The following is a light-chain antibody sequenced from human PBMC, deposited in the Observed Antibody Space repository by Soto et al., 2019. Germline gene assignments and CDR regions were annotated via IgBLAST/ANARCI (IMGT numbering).Light chain of an antibody. J-gene: IGLJ2*01. CDR1: RSDIGAYNF. V-gene: IGLV2-14*03. CDR3: TSWTTSTTMI. CDR2: DVN. Sequence: QSALTQPASVSGSPGQSITISCTGTRSDIGAYNFVSWYQQHPAEVPKLIIYDVNVRPSGVSNRFSGSKSGNTASLTISGLQAEDEADYYCTSWTTSTTMIFGGGTKVTVL.